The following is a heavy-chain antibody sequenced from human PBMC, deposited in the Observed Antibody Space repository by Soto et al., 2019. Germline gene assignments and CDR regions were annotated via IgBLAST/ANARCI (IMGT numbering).Heavy chain of an antibody. J-gene: IGHJ2*01. CDR2: IYWDDDK. CDR1: GFSLSTSGVG. D-gene: IGHD7-27*01. CDR3: AHRRLGAGDRGYFDL. Sequence: QITLKESGPTLVKPTQTLTLTCTFSGFSLSTSGVGVGWIRQPPGKALEWLALIYWDDDKRYSPSLKSRLTITKDTSKNQVVLTMTNLDPVDTATYYCAHRRLGAGDRGYFDLWGRGTLVTVSS. V-gene: IGHV2-5*02.